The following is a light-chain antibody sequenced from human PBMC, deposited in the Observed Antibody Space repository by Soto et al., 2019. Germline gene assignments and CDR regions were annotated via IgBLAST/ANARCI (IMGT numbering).Light chain of an antibody. CDR3: QQLNSFPIP. Sequence: DKQLKQAASFLSAYAGDRVSITCRASQAISSYLAWYQQKPGRAPKLLIYAASTLQSGVPSRFSGSGSGTEFTLTISSLQPEDFATYYCQQLNSFPIPSGHGTRLEIK. J-gene: IGKJ5*01. CDR1: QAISSY. CDR2: AAS. V-gene: IGKV1-9*01.